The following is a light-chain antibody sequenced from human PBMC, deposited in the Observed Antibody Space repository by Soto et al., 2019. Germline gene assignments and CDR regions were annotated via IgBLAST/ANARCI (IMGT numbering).Light chain of an antibody. V-gene: IGLV2-14*03. CDR2: NVS. Sequence: QSALTQPASVSGSPGQSITISCTGTSSDVGAYNFVSWYQQYPGKAPKLIIYNVSYRPSGVSNRFSGSKSGNTASLTISGLLAEDEADYHCLSYTGNTPPLFGGGTKLTVL. CDR3: LSYTGNTPPL. J-gene: IGLJ2*01. CDR1: SSDVGAYNF.